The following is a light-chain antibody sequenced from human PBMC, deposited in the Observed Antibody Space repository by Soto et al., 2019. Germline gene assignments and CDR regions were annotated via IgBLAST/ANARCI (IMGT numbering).Light chain of an antibody. V-gene: IGLV3-21*02. Sequence: SYELTQAPSVSVAPGQTASITCGANNIGVRSVHWHQKKPGQAPVLVVYDDDARPSGIPGQFSGSNSGNTATLTITRVEAGDEADYYCQVWDDSRDQQVFGGGTKLTVL. J-gene: IGLJ3*02. CDR2: DDD. CDR1: NIGVRS. CDR3: QVWDDSRDQQV.